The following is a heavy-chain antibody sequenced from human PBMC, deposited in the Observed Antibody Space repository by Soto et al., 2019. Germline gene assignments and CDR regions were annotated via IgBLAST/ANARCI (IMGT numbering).Heavy chain of an antibody. CDR1: GDTFSGYP. D-gene: IGHD3-10*01. J-gene: IGHJ4*02. Sequence: QVQLVQSGAELKKPGSSVKVSCKASGDTFSGYPINWVRQAPGEGLEWMGRIIPAFGTTNDAQRFEGRVTFTADESTNTAYMEVSGLVSEDTAVYYCARDGGFGEFKYWGPGTLVTVSS. CDR3: ARDGGFGEFKY. CDR2: IIPAFGTT. V-gene: IGHV1-69*18.